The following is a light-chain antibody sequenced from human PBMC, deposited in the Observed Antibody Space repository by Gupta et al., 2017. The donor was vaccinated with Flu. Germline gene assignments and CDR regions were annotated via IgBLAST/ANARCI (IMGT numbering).Light chain of an antibody. Sequence: TITGTGTRSDVGGDNYVSWYRQHQGTAPKRMRYEVTNRPSGVSNRVSGSKSGKNEYLTTSGLQAEDEADDVCGSYTTSSTWGCGGGTKM. CDR1: RSDVGGDNY. CDR3: GSYTTSSTWG. J-gene: IGLJ3*02. CDR2: EVT. V-gene: IGLV2-14*01.